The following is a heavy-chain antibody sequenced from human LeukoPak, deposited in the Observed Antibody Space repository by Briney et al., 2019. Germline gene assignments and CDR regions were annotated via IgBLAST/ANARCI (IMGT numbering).Heavy chain of an antibody. Sequence: SETLSLTCAVYGGSFSGYYWSWIRQPPGKGLEWIGEINHSGSTNYNPSLKSRVTISVDTSKNQFSLKLSSVTAADTAVYYWARANWGSGVDYWGQGTLVTVSS. V-gene: IGHV4-34*01. CDR2: INHSGST. CDR1: GGSFSGYY. CDR3: ARANWGSGVDY. D-gene: IGHD7-27*01. J-gene: IGHJ4*02.